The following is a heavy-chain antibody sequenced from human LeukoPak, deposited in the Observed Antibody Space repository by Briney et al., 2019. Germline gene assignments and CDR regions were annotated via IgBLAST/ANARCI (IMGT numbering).Heavy chain of an antibody. CDR3: AKDQGQAVVPRRFDY. D-gene: IGHD2-2*01. CDR2: IYYSGGNT. V-gene: IGHV3-23*01. Sequence: PGGSLRLSCAASGLMFSNFAMSWVRQAPGKGLEWVSTIYYSGGNTCSADSVKGRFTISRDNAKNTLYLQMNSLRAEDTAVYYCAKDQGQAVVPRRFDYWGQGTLVTVSS. J-gene: IGHJ4*02. CDR1: GLMFSNFA.